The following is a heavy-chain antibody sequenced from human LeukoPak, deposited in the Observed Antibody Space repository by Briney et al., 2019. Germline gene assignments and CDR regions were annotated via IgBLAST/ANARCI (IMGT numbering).Heavy chain of an antibody. CDR3: ARHGHCTNGVCYSNYYHYMDV. CDR2: MNPNSGNT. V-gene: IGHV1-8*03. Sequence: TSVKVSCKASGYTFTSYDINWVRQATGQGLEWMGWMNPNSGNTGYAQKFQGRVTITRNTSISTAYMELSSLKASDTATYYCARHGHCTNGVCYSNYYHYMDVWGKGTTVTVSS. D-gene: IGHD2-8*01. CDR1: GYTFTSYD. J-gene: IGHJ6*03.